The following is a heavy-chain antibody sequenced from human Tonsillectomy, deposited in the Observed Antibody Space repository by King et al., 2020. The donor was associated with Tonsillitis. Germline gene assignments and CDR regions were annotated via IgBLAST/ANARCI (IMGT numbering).Heavy chain of an antibody. D-gene: IGHD3-3*01. J-gene: IGHJ2*01. Sequence: VQLQESGPGLVKPSETLSLTCTVSGYSISSAYYWGWIRQPPGKGLEWIGIIYHSGSTYYNPSLKNRVTISVDTSKNQFSLNLNSVTAADTAVYYCARDPAFYDFWSGPPWHFDLWGRGTLVTVSS. CDR3: ARDPAFYDFWSGPPWHFDL. CDR1: GYSISSAYY. V-gene: IGHV4-38-2*02. CDR2: IYHSGST.